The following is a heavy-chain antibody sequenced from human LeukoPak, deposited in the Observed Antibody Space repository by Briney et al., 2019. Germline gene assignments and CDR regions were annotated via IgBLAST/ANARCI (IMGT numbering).Heavy chain of an antibody. D-gene: IGHD1-26*01. Sequence: RSSETLSLTCAVYGGSISSGGYSWSWIRQPPGKGLEWIGYIYHSGSTYYNPSLKSRVTISVDRSKNQFSLKLSSVTAADTAIYHCARVASGSLDAIDIWGRGTMVTVPS. CDR1: GGSISSGGYS. CDR2: IYHSGST. CDR3: ARVASGSLDAIDI. J-gene: IGHJ3*02. V-gene: IGHV4-30-2*01.